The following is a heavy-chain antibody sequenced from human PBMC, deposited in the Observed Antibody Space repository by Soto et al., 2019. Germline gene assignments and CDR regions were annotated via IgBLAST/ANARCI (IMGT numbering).Heavy chain of an antibody. CDR3: ARLALGP. Sequence: EVQLVESGGGLSQPRGSLRLSCAASGFTVSSTYMSWVRQAPGKGLEWVSVIHTGGSAYYAGSVEGRFTISRDNVKNTLYLQMSSLRVDDTAVYYCARLALGPWGQGALVTVSS. CDR2: IHTGGSA. J-gene: IGHJ5*02. D-gene: IGHD3-16*01. V-gene: IGHV3-53*01. CDR1: GFTVSSTY.